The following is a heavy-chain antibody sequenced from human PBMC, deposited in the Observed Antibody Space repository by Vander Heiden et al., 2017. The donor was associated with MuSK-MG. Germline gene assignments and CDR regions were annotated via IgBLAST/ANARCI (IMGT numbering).Heavy chain of an antibody. J-gene: IGHJ3*02. CDR1: GFTVSSNY. CDR2: IYSGGST. D-gene: IGHD4-17*01. V-gene: IGHV3-53*01. CDR3: ARDRGGGYGDYVGAFDI. Sequence: EVQRVESGGGLIQPGGSLRLSCAASGFTVSSNYMSWVRQAPGKGLEWVSVIYSGGSTYYADSVKGRFTISRDNSKNTLYLQMNSLRAEDTAVYYCARDRGGGYGDYVGAFDIWGQGTMVTVSS.